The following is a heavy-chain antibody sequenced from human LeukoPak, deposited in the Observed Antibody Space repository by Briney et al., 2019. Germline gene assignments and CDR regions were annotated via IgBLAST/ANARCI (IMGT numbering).Heavy chain of an antibody. J-gene: IGHJ6*04. CDR2: ISHGGGST. CDR1: GFTFSNDG. Sequence: GGSLRLSCVASGFTFSNDGMSWVRQAPGKGLEWVSGISHGGGSTYYADSVKGRFTISRDNSKNTVYLDMHSLRAEDTAVYYCAKIRGDYDILTGYYVMDVWGRGTTVAISS. V-gene: IGHV3-23*01. D-gene: IGHD3-9*01. CDR3: AKIRGDYDILTGYYVMDV.